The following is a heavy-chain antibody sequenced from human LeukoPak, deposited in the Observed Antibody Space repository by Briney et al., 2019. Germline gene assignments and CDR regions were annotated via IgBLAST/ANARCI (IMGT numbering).Heavy chain of an antibody. CDR3: ARDQRLDSLEGGWFDP. D-gene: IGHD3-22*01. V-gene: IGHV4-59*01. J-gene: IGHJ5*02. CDR1: GGSISSYY. Sequence: SETLSLTCTVSGGSISSYYWSWIRQPPGKGLEWIGYIYYSGSTNYNPSLKSRVTISVDTSKNQFSLKLSSVTAADTAVYYCARDQRLDSLEGGWFDPWGQGTLVTVSS. CDR2: IYYSGST.